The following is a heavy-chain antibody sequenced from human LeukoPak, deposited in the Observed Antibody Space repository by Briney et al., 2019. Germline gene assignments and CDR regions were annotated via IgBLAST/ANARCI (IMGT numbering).Heavy chain of an antibody. Sequence: PGGSLRLSCAASGFTFSSYWMHWVRQVPGKGLVWVARINEHGSITDYADSVKDRFTHSSDNAWNTLYLQMNSLRAEYTAVYYCARDVAGSGSLWGQGTLITVSS. J-gene: IGHJ4*02. CDR1: GFTFSSYW. D-gene: IGHD3-10*01. CDR3: ARDVAGSGSL. V-gene: IGHV3-74*01. CDR2: INEHGSIT.